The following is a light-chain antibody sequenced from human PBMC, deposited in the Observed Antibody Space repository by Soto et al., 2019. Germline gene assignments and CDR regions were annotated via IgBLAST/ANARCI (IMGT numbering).Light chain of an antibody. CDR2: GAS. CDR1: QSVSSS. V-gene: IGKV3-15*01. Sequence: EIVMTQSPATLSVSPGERATLSCRASQSVSSSLAWYQQRPGQAPRLLIYGASTRATDIPARFSGSGSGTEFTLTITNLQSEDFAIYYCQHYNNWSTFGHGTRLEIK. CDR3: QHYNNWST. J-gene: IGKJ5*01.